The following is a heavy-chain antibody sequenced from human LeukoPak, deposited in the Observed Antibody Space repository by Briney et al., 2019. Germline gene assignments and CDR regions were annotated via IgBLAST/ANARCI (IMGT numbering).Heavy chain of an antibody. D-gene: IGHD6-6*01. CDR1: GGSIGSHY. V-gene: IGHV4-59*11. J-gene: IGHJ2*01. CDR3: AIQGASGIAARPSWYFDL. Sequence: SETLSLTCTVSGGSIGSHYWSWIRQPPGKGLEWIGYIYYSGSTNYNPSLKSRVTISVDTSKNQFSLKLSSVTAADTAVYYCAIQGASGIAARPSWYFDLWGRGTLVTVSS. CDR2: IYYSGST.